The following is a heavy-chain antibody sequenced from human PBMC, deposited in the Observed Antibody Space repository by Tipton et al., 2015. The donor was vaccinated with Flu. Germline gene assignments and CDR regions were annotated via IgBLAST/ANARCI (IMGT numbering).Heavy chain of an antibody. Sequence: TLSLTCSVSGGSISGYYWSWIRQPPGKGLEWIGSIHHSGSTNYNPSLKSRVTMSVDTSKNQFSLKLSSVTAADTAVYYCARLAYSYDIRGYYFDSWGQGTLVTVSS. V-gene: IGHV4-59*12. D-gene: IGHD5-18*01. J-gene: IGHJ4*02. CDR3: ARLAYSYDIRGYYFDS. CDR2: IHHSGST. CDR1: GGSISGYY.